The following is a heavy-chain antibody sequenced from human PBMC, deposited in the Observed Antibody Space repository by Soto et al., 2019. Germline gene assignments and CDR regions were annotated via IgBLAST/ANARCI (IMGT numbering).Heavy chain of an antibody. J-gene: IGHJ6*02. V-gene: IGHV3-33*01. CDR2: IWDDGSNK. CDR1: GFTFSSYG. Sequence: QVQLVESGGGVVQPGRSLRLSCAASGFTFSSYGMHWVRQAPGKGLEWVAVIWDDGSNKYYADSVKGRFTISRDNSKNTLYLQMNSLRAEDTAVYYCARDKDPEGYYYGMDVWGQGTTVTVSS. CDR3: ARDKDPEGYYYGMDV.